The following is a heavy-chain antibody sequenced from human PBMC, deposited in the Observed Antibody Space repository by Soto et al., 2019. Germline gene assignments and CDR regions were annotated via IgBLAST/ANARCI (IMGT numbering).Heavy chain of an antibody. Sequence: QVPLVESGGGVVQPGRSLRLSCAASGFTFSSCAMHWVRQAPGKGLEWVAVISYDGSNKYYADSVKGRFTVSRDNSKNTLYLQLNSLRAEDTAVYYCARDKRDLRFLEWSYYFDYWGQGTLVTVSS. D-gene: IGHD3-3*01. CDR2: ISYDGSNK. CDR3: ARDKRDLRFLEWSYYFDY. V-gene: IGHV3-30-3*01. J-gene: IGHJ4*02. CDR1: GFTFSSCA.